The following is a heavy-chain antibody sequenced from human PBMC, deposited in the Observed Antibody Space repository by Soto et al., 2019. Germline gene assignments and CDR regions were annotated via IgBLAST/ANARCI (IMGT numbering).Heavy chain of an antibody. CDR2: TRNKANSYTT. Sequence: PGGSLRLSCAASGFTFSDHYMDWVRQAPGKGLEWVGRTRNKANSYTTEYAASVKGRFTISRDDSKNSLYLQMNSLKTEDTAVYYYCRGDFWRATAYYYYYVMDVWGQGTTVTVSS. J-gene: IGHJ6*02. CDR3: CRGDFWRATAYYYYYVMDV. CDR1: GFTFSDHY. D-gene: IGHD3-3*01. V-gene: IGHV3-72*01.